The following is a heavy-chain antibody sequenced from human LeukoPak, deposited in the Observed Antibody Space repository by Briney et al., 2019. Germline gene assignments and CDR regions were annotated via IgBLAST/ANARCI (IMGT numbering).Heavy chain of an antibody. CDR2: INHSGST. D-gene: IGHD3-22*01. J-gene: IGHJ4*02. V-gene: IGHV4-34*01. Sequence: PSETLSLTCAVYGGSFSGYYWSWIRQPPGKGLEWIGEINHSGSTNYNPSLKSRVTISVDTSKNQFSLKLSSVTAADTAVYYCARAMYYYDSHDYWGQGTLVTVSS. CDR3: ARAMYYYDSHDY. CDR1: GGSFSGYY.